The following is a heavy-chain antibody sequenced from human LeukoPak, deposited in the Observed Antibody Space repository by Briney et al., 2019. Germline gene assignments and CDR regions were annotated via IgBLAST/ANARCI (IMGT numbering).Heavy chain of an antibody. CDR1: GFTFTTYG. J-gene: IGHJ6*02. CDR3: ATRQQVTSGLDV. V-gene: IGHV3-23*01. D-gene: IGHD4-23*01. Sequence: GGSLRLSCAASGFTFTTYGMIWVRQAPGKGLEWVSGISTSGDYPAYADSVKGRFTISRDNSKNTLYLQMNSLRAEDAAVYFCATRQQVTSGLDVWGQGTTVTVSS. CDR2: ISTSGDYP.